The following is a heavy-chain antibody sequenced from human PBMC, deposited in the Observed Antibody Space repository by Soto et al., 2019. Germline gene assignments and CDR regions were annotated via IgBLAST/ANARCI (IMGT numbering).Heavy chain of an antibody. CDR1: GFTFSSYS. D-gene: IGHD3-16*01. V-gene: IGHV3-48*01. CDR3: ARAPITLFGGVLYYFDY. J-gene: IGHJ4*02. Sequence: GSLRLSCAASGFTFSSYSMNWVRQAPGKGLEWVSYISSSSSTIYYADSVKGRFTISRDNAKNSLYLQMNSLRAEDTAVYYCARAPITLFGGVLYYFDYWGQGTLVTVSS. CDR2: ISSSSSTI.